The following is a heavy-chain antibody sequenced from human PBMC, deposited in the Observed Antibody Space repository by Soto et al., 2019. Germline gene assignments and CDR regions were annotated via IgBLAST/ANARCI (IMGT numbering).Heavy chain of an antibody. V-gene: IGHV1-69*13. CDR2: IIPIFGTA. J-gene: IGHJ4*02. Sequence: ASVKVSCKASGGTFSSYAISWVRQAPGQGLEWMGGIIPIFGTANYAQKFQGRVTITADESTSTAYMELSSLRSEDTAVYYCASNYYDSSGYYYVVDYWGEGTLVTVSS. CDR3: ASNYYDSSGYYYVVDY. CDR1: GGTFSSYA. D-gene: IGHD3-22*01.